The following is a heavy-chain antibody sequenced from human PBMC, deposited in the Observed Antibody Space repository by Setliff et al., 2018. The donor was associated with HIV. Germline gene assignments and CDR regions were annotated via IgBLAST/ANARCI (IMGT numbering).Heavy chain of an antibody. J-gene: IGHJ4*02. CDR3: TKDYHVAATDY. V-gene: IGHV3-74*01. D-gene: IGHD6-13*01. CDR1: GFTFRDYW. CDR2: IKGDGSGA. Sequence: GGSLRLSCTASGFTFRDYWMHWVRQAPGKGLEWVSRIKGDGSGATYVDSVKGRFSISRDNTKNTLYLQMNSLRPEDTALYYCTKDYHVAATDYWGQGALVTVSS.